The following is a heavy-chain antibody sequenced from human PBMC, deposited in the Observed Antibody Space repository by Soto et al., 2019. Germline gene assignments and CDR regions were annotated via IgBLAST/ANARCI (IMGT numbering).Heavy chain of an antibody. Sequence: PGGSLRLSCAASGFSLSSYAMHWVRQAPGKGLDGVAAISYDGTNKYYADSVRGRFTISRDNSKNTLYLQMNSLRTEDTAVYYCAREAYDTSGYALIYFDYWGQGNLLPVSS. D-gene: IGHD3-22*01. CDR1: GFSLSSYA. CDR2: ISYDGTNK. V-gene: IGHV3-30-3*01. J-gene: IGHJ4*02. CDR3: AREAYDTSGYALIYFDY.